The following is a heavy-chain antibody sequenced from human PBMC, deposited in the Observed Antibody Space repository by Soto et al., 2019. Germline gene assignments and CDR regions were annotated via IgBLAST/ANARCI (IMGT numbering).Heavy chain of an antibody. CDR3: AKDRWETLHYYGVDV. CDR2: ISYDGSNK. CDR1: GFTFDDYA. V-gene: IGHV3-30*18. D-gene: IGHD1-26*01. Sequence: VQLVESGGGLVQPGRSLRLSCAASGFTFDDYAMHWVRQAPGKGLEWVAIISYDGSNKYYGDSVKGRFTISRDNSKNTVYLQMNSLRPEDTALYYCAKDRWETLHYYGVDVWGQGTTVTVSS. J-gene: IGHJ6*02.